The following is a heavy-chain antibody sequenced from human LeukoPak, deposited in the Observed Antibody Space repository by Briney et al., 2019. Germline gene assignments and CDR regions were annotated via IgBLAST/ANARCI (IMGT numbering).Heavy chain of an antibody. CDR1: GFTFSSYA. Sequence: GGSLRLSCAASGFTFSSYAMSWVRQAPGKGLEWVSGISGSGDSTYYADSVKGQFTISRDNSKNTLNLQMNSLRAEDTAIYYCAKDDYHDSSTAYWGQGTLVTVSS. CDR3: AKDDYHDSSTAY. J-gene: IGHJ4*02. D-gene: IGHD3-22*01. V-gene: IGHV3-23*01. CDR2: ISGSGDST.